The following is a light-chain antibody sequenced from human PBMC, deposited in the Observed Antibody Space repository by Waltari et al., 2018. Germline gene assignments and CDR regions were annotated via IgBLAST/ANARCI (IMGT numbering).Light chain of an antibody. CDR2: LGY. V-gene: IGKV2-28*01. Sequence: IVMTQSPLSLPVTPGEAASISCRARQSPRDRNGYKYLDWYLQKPGQSQQLLIYLGYTRATGVPDRFSGDASGTQFTLRISRVEAEDVGVYYCMQVRQTPYTFGQGTKLEIK. J-gene: IGKJ2*01. CDR3: MQVRQTPYT. CDR1: QSPRDRNGYKY.